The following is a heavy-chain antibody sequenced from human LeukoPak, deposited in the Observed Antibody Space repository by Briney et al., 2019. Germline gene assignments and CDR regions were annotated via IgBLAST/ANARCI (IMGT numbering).Heavy chain of an antibody. CDR2: INPNSGGT. CDR3: ASDIVVVPAYYYYYYYGMDV. Sequence: ASVKVSCKASGYTFTSYYMHWVRQDPGQGLEWMGWINPNSGGTNYAQKFQGRVTMTRDTSISTAYMELSRLRSDDTAVYYCASDIVVVPAYYYYYYYGMDVWGQGTTVTVSS. CDR1: GYTFTSYY. J-gene: IGHJ6*02. D-gene: IGHD2-2*01. V-gene: IGHV1-2*02.